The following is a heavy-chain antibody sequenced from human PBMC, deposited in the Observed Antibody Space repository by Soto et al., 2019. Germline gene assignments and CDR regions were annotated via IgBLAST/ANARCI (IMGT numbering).Heavy chain of an antibody. D-gene: IGHD3-3*01. J-gene: IGHJ4*02. CDR1: GFTFSDYD. V-gene: IGHV3-30*18. CDR3: AKGGLTIFGVDH. CDR2: ILFDGSNK. Sequence: GGSLRLSCAASGFTFSDYDMHWVRQAPGKGLDWVSRILFDGSNKYYADSVKGRFTISRDNSKNMLYLQMNSLRAEDTAVYYCAKGGLTIFGVDHWGQGTRVTVSS.